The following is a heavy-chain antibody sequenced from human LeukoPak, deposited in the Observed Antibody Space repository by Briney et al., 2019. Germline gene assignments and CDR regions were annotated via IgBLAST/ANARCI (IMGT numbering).Heavy chain of an antibody. V-gene: IGHV3-74*01. Sequence: PGGPLRLSCAASGFTFSSNWMHWVRQAPGKGLVWVARINSDGSNRNYADSVKGRFTISRDNAKNTLYLLMNSLRAEDTAVYYCAMQWLSPFDSWGQGTLVTVSS. CDR3: AMQWLSPFDS. J-gene: IGHJ4*02. D-gene: IGHD6-19*01. CDR1: GFTFSSNW. CDR2: INSDGSNR.